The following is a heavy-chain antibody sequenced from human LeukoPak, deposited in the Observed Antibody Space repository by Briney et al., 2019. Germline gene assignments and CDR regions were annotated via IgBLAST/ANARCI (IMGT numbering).Heavy chain of an antibody. Sequence: SETLSLTCAVYGGSFSGYYWSWIRQPPGKGLEWIGEINHSGSTNYNPSLKSRVTISVDTSKNQFSLKLSSVTAADTAVYYCARDRPYSNYESLYYYYGMDVWGQGTTVTVSS. V-gene: IGHV4-34*01. CDR2: INHSGST. CDR1: GGSFSGYY. CDR3: ARDRPYSNYESLYYYYGMDV. J-gene: IGHJ6*02. D-gene: IGHD4-11*01.